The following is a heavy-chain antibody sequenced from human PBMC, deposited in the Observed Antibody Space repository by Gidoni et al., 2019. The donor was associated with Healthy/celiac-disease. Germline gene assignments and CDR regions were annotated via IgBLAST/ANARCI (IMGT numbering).Heavy chain of an antibody. CDR3: AKDHVDIVAPYGMDV. J-gene: IGHJ6*02. D-gene: IGHD5-12*01. CDR2: KSYDGSNK. V-gene: IGHV3-30*18. CDR1: GFTFSSYG. Sequence: QVQLVESGGGVVQPGRSLRLSCAASGFTFSSYGMHWVRQAPGKGLEWVAVKSYDGSNKYYADSVKGRFTISRDNSKNTLYLQMNSLRAEDTAVYYCAKDHVDIVAPYGMDVWGQGTTVTVSS.